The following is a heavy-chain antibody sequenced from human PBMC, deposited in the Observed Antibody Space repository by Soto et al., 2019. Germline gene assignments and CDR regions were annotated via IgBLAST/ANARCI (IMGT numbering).Heavy chain of an antibody. V-gene: IGHV3-23*01. CDR2: ISGSGGST. J-gene: IGHJ4*02. Sequence: EVQLLESGGGLVQPGGSLRLSCAASGFTFSTYAMSWVREAPGKGLEWVSTISGSGGSTYSADSVKGRFTISRDNSKNTLFLQMNSLRAEDTAVYFCAIAPNYWGQGTLVTVSS. CDR1: GFTFSTYA. CDR3: AIAPNY.